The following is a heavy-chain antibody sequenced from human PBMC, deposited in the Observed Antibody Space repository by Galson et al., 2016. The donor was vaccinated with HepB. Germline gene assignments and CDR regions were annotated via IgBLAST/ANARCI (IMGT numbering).Heavy chain of an antibody. D-gene: IGHD1-14*01. V-gene: IGHV4-39*01. CDR3: VKQGDPSVLPEPIAS. J-gene: IGHJ5*01. Sequence: SETLSLTCTLSGGSIESSSYYWGWIRQPPGKGLEWIGNIYYFGNTHYNPSLESRVTISLHSSLRQFSLKLNSATAADTAVYYCVKQGDPSVLPEPIASWGPEILVTVSS. CDR1: GGSIESSSYY. CDR2: IYYFGNT.